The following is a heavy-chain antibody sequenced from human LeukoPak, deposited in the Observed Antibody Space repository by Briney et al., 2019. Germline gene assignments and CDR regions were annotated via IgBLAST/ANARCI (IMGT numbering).Heavy chain of an antibody. CDR1: GFTFSSYG. CDR3: AKVVVPADSSDY. D-gene: IGHD2-2*01. J-gene: IGHJ4*02. CDR2: IWYDGSNK. V-gene: IGHV3-30*02. Sequence: GGSLRLSCAASGFTFSSYGMHWVRQAPGKGLEGVAVIWYDGSNKYYADSVKGRFTISRDNSKNTLYLQMNSLRAEDTAVYYCAKVVVPADSSDYWGQGTLVTASS.